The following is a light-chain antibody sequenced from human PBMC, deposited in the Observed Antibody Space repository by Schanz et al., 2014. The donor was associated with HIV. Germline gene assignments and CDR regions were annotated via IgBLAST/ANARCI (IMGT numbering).Light chain of an antibody. J-gene: IGKJ1*01. V-gene: IGKV3-15*01. CDR3: QQYAVSSWT. CDR1: QTVSAN. CDR2: GTS. Sequence: EIVMTQSPATLSVSPGERATLSCRASQTVSANLAWYQQKPGQAPRLLIYGTSTRATGIPARFSGSGSGTQFTLTISSLQSDDFATYYCQQYAVSSWTFGLGTRVESK.